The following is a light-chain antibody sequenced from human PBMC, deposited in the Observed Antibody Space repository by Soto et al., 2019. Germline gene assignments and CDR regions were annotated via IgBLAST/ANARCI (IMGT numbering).Light chain of an antibody. CDR2: INSDGTH. Sequence: QLVLTQSPSASASLGASVKLTCTLSSGHSNYAIAWHQQQPEKGPRYLMKINSDGTHYKGDGIPDRFSGSSSGAGRYLTISSLQSEDEADYYCQTWDTGIVIFGGGTKLTVL. J-gene: IGLJ2*01. V-gene: IGLV4-69*02. CDR1: SGHSNYA. CDR3: QTWDTGIVI.